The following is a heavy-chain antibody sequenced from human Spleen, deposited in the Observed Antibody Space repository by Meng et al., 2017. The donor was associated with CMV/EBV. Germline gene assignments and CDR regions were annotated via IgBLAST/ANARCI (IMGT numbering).Heavy chain of an antibody. CDR2: INCKSGGT. V-gene: IGHV1-2*02. CDR1: GYIFTGYY. J-gene: IGHJ4*02. CDR3: ARGGLSTALPEAPSSSSIDN. D-gene: IGHD2/OR15-2a*01. Sequence: ASVKVSCKTSGYIFTGYYVHWVRQAPGQGLEWMGWINCKSGGTNYAQKFQGRVTMTGDTSISTAYMELSRLRSNDTAVFYCARGGLSTALPEAPSSSSIDNWGQGTLVTVSS.